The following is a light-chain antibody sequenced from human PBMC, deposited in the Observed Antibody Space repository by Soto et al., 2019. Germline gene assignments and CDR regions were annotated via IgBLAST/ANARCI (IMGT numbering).Light chain of an antibody. CDR1: QSLLQSNGYNY. CDR2: LGS. Sequence: DLVMSQSPLSLPVTPGEPASISCRSSQSLLQSNGYNYLDWYLQKPGQSPQLLIYLGSYRAAGVPDRFSGSGAGTDFTLKISRVEAEDVGVYYCMQALQTPYTFGQGTKLEI. V-gene: IGKV2-28*01. J-gene: IGKJ2*01. CDR3: MQALQTPYT.